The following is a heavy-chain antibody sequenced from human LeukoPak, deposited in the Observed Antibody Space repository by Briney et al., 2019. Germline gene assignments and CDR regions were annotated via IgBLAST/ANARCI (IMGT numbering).Heavy chain of an antibody. V-gene: IGHV3-64*01. Sequence: GGSLRLSCAASGFTFSSYAMHWVRQAPGKGLEYVSAISSNGGSTYYANSVKGRFTISRDNSKNTLYLQMGSLRAEDMAVYYCARVYYDSSGYYPTYYFDYWGQGTLVTVSS. J-gene: IGHJ4*02. D-gene: IGHD3-22*01. CDR3: ARVYYDSSGYYPTYYFDY. CDR2: ISSNGGST. CDR1: GFTFSSYA.